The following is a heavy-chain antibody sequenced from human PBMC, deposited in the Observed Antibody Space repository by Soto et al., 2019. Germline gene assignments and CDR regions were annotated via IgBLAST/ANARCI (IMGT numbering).Heavy chain of an antibody. CDR2: IGTAGDP. CDR3: ARDLRSKGSGRDVGMGV. V-gene: IGHV3-13*05. D-gene: IGHD3-10*01. J-gene: IGHJ6*02. Sequence: GGSLRLSCAASGFTFSSYDMHWVRQSTGKGLEWVSAIGTAGDPYYPGSVKGRFTISRENAKNSLYLQMNSLRAGDTAVYYCARDLRSKGSGRDVGMGVWGQGTTVTVSS. CDR1: GFTFSSYD.